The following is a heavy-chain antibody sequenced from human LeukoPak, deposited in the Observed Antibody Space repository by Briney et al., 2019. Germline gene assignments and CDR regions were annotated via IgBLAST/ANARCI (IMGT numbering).Heavy chain of an antibody. CDR3: ATDFWSGYPTP. V-gene: IGHV1-8*03. Sequence: ASVKVSCKASGYTFTSYDINWVRQATGQGLEWMGWMNPNSGNTGYAQKFQGRVTITRNTSISTAYMELSSLRSEDTAVYYCATDFWSGYPTPWGQGTLVTVSS. J-gene: IGHJ5*02. D-gene: IGHD3-3*01. CDR2: MNPNSGNT. CDR1: GYTFTSYD.